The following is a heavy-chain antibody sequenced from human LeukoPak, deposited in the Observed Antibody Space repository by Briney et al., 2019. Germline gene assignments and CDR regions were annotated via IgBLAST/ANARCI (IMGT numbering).Heavy chain of an antibody. J-gene: IGHJ4*02. CDR2: ISGSSSYI. Sequence: GGSLRLSCAASGFTFSSYSMNWVRQAPGEGLEWVSSISGSSSYIYYADSVKGRFTISRDNAKNSLYLQMNSLRAEDTAVYYCARVPGDYWGQGTLVTVSS. CDR3: ARVPGDY. CDR1: GFTFSSYS. V-gene: IGHV3-21*01.